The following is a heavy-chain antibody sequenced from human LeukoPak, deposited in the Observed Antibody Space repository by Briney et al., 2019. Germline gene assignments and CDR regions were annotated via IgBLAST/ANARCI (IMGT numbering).Heavy chain of an antibody. V-gene: IGHV3-30*02. CDR3: AKDRGWVLRILDY. CDR1: GFTFSNNG. J-gene: IGHJ4*02. CDR2: IRYDGSNDGSNK. Sequence: GGSLRLSCSASGFTFSNNGMHWVRQAPGKGLEWVAFIRYDGSNDGSNKYYADSVKGRFTISKDNSKNTLYLQMNSLKPEDTAVYYCAKDRGWVLRILDYWGQGTLVTVSS. D-gene: IGHD1-26*01.